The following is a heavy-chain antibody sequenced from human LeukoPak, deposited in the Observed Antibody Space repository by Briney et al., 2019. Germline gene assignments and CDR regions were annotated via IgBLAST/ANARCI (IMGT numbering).Heavy chain of an antibody. CDR3: AKPFWQRTYYFDY. D-gene: IGHD6-25*01. Sequence: PGRSLRLSCAASGFTFSSYGMHWVRQAPGKGLEWVAVISYDGSNKYYADSVKGRFTISRDNSKNTLYLQMNSLRAEDTAVYYCAKPFWQRTYYFDYWGQGTLVTVSS. V-gene: IGHV3-30*18. J-gene: IGHJ4*02. CDR2: ISYDGSNK. CDR1: GFTFSSYG.